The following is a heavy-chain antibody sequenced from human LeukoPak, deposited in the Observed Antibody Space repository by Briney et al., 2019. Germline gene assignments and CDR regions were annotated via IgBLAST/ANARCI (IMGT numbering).Heavy chain of an antibody. V-gene: IGHV3-30-3*01. CDR2: ISYAGSNK. CDR3: ARDAMAITMIVIPGAFDI. Sequence: GGSLRLSCAASGFTFSSYAMHWVRQAPGKGLEWVAVISYAGSNKYYADSVKGRFTISRDNSKNTLYLQMNSLRAEDTAVYYCARDAMAITMIVIPGAFDIWGQGTMVTVSS. J-gene: IGHJ3*02. D-gene: IGHD3-22*01. CDR1: GFTFSSYA.